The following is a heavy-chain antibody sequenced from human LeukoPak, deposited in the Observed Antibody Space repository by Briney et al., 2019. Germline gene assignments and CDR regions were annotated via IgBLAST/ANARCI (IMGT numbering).Heavy chain of an antibody. D-gene: IGHD6-19*01. J-gene: IGHJ4*02. CDR1: GFTLSTYW. V-gene: IGHV3-7*01. CDR2: IKQDGSEK. Sequence: PGGSLRLSCAASGFTLSTYWMTWVRQAPGKGLEWVANIKQDGSEKYYVDSVKGRFTISRDNAKKLLYLQMNSLRVEDTVVYYCARDRGSSGRLGRFDNWGQGTLVTVSP. CDR3: ARDRGSSGRLGRFDN.